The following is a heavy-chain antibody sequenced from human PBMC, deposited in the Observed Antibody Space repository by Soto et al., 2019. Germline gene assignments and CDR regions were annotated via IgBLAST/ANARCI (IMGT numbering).Heavy chain of an antibody. V-gene: IGHV1-3*01. J-gene: IGHJ3*02. D-gene: IGHD3-3*01. CDR2: INAGNGNT. Sequence: ASVKVSCKASGYTFTSYAMHWVRQAPGQRLEWMGWINAGNGNTKYSQKFQGRVTITRDTSASTAYMELSSLRSEDTVVYYCARELLEWQYNDAFDIWGQGTMVTVSS. CDR3: ARELLEWQYNDAFDI. CDR1: GYTFTSYA.